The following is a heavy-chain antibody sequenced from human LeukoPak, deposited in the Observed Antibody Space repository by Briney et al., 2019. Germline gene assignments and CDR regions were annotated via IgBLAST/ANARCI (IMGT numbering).Heavy chain of an antibody. J-gene: IGHJ5*02. CDR1: GGSISSYH. CDR3: ARGPKYYDFWSGYQDNWFDP. D-gene: IGHD3-3*01. Sequence: SETLSLTCTVSGGSISSYHWSWIRQPAGKGLEWIGRIYTSGSTNYNPSLKSRVTMSVDTSKNQFSLKLSSVTAADTAVYYCARGPKYYDFWSGYQDNWFDPWGQGTLVTVSS. CDR2: IYTSGST. V-gene: IGHV4-4*07.